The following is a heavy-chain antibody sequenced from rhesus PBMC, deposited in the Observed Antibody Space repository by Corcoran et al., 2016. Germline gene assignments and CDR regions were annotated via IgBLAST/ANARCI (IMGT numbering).Heavy chain of an antibody. CDR2: IYWDDDK. J-gene: IGHJ4*01. D-gene: IGHD3-28*01. Sequence: QVTLKESGPALVKPTQTLTLTCTFSGFSLSTSGLGVVWIRQPPGKALEWLASIYWDDDKYYSTALKSRLTISKDTSKNQVVLTMTNMDPVDTATYYCARSTMVVVHLDYWGQGVLVTVSS. CDR3: ARSTMVVVHLDY. V-gene: IGHV2S1*01. CDR1: GFSLSTSGLG.